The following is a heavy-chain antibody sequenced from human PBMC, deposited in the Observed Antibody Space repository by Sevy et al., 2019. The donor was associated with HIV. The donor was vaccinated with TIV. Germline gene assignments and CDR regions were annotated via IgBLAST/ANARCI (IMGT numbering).Heavy chain of an antibody. CDR2: FNHNNGDS. Sequence: ASVKVSCKASGFTFSDYYMHWVRQAPGQGLEWMGWFNHNNGDSRSAQKFQGRVTLTGDMSISTAYMELTRLRSDDTAIYLCTRDDIYSHPWEFDWWGHGALVTVSS. D-gene: IGHD1-26*01. CDR1: GFTFSDYY. V-gene: IGHV1-2*02. J-gene: IGHJ4*01. CDR3: TRDDIYSHPWEFDW.